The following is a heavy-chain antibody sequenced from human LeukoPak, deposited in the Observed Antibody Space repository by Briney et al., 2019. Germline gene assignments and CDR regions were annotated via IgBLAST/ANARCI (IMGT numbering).Heavy chain of an antibody. Sequence: SETLSLTCTVSGGSISSYYWSWLRQPAGKGLEWIGRIYTSGSTNYNPSLKSRVTMSVDTSKNQFSLKLSSVTAADTAVYYCARDPLPGSFTFDYWGRGTLVTVSS. D-gene: IGHD3-10*01. V-gene: IGHV4-4*07. CDR2: IYTSGST. CDR3: ARDPLPGSFTFDY. J-gene: IGHJ4*02. CDR1: GGSISSYY.